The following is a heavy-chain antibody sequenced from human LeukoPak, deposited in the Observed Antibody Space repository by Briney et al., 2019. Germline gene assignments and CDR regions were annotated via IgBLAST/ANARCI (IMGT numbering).Heavy chain of an antibody. CDR1: GFSLSTTGVG. D-gene: IGHD3-10*01. CDR2: VYWDDDK. Sequence: SGPTLVKPTQTLTLTCTFSGFSLSTTGVGVGWIRQPPGKVLEWLAHVYWDDDKRYSPSLKTRLTITKDTSKNQVVLTMTNMDPVDTATYFCARPYFFGSGLYFDYWGQGSLVTVSS. V-gene: IGHV2-5*02. J-gene: IGHJ4*02. CDR3: ARPYFFGSGLYFDY.